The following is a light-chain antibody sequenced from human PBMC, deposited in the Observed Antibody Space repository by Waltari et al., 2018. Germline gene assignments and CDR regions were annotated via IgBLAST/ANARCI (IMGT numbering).Light chain of an antibody. CDR2: WAS. Sequence: EIVMTQSPESLAVSLGETATITCKSSQSILYTSNNKNYLAWYQPKPGQPPRLLIYWASSRDSGVPDRFSGSGSGTDFTLTISSLQAEDVAVYYCQQYFDNPRTFGQGTRLEIK. V-gene: IGKV4-1*01. J-gene: IGKJ2*01. CDR3: QQYFDNPRT. CDR1: QSILYTSNNKNY.